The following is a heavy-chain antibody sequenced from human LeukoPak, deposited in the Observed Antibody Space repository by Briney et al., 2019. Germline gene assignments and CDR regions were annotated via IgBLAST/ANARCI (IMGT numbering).Heavy chain of an antibody. V-gene: IGHV3-21*01. CDR3: TTPAAGPRAEYSQY. J-gene: IGHJ1*01. Sequence: GGSLRLSCAASGFTFSSYAMSWVRQAPGKGLEWVSSISNDAKYIYYADSLKGRFTVSRDNAKNSLYLQMNSLAVEDTAVYYCTTPAAGPRAEYSQYWGQGTLVTVSS. CDR1: GFTFSSYA. CDR2: ISNDAKYI. D-gene: IGHD6-13*01.